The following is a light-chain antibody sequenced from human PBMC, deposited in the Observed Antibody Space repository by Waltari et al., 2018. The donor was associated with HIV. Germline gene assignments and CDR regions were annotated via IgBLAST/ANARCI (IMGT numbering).Light chain of an antibody. Sequence: SYVLTQPASVSVAPGQTANVPCGRDKIASKNVHWYQQKAGKAPILRLYDDSDRPSGIPERFSGFKFGNTATLTISRVEAGDEADYYCHVWENSIDEYVFGTGTKVTV. CDR3: HVWENSIDEYV. CDR2: DDS. J-gene: IGLJ1*01. CDR1: KIASKN. V-gene: IGLV3-21*02.